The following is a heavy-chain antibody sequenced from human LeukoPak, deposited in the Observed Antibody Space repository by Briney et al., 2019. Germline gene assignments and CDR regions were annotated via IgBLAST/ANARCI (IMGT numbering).Heavy chain of an antibody. CDR2: ISYDGSNK. CDR1: GFTFSSYG. V-gene: IGHV3-30*18. Sequence: GRSLRLSCAASGFTFSSYGMHWVRQAPGKGLEWAAVISYDGSNKYYADSVKGRFTISRDNSKNTLYLQMNSLRAEDTAVYYCAKGHGYCSGGSCYPALLYFDYWGQGTLVTVSS. J-gene: IGHJ4*02. CDR3: AKGHGYCSGGSCYPALLYFDY. D-gene: IGHD2-15*01.